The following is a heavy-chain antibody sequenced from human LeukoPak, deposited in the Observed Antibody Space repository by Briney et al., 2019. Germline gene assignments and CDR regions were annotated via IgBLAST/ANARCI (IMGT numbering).Heavy chain of an antibody. J-gene: IGHJ4*02. V-gene: IGHV3-48*01. CDR1: GFTFSSYS. D-gene: IGHD6-6*01. CDR3: ARGGKYSSSSSDF. Sequence: GKSLRLSCVASGFTFSSYSINWVRQAPGKGLEWVSFISSSSNTIHYADSVEGRFTVSRDNAKNSLYLQMNSLRAEDTAVYYCARGGKYSSSSSDFWGQGTLVTVSS. CDR2: ISSSSNTI.